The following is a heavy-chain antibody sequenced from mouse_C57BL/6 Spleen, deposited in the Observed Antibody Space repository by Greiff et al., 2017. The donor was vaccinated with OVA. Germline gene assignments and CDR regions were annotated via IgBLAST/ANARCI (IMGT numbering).Heavy chain of an antibody. J-gene: IGHJ1*03. D-gene: IGHD2-4*01. Sequence: EVMLVESGGGLVQPGGSLSLSCAASGFTFTDYYMRWVRQPPGKALEWSGFIRNKANGYTTEYSASVKGRFTISRDNSQSILYLQMNALRAEDSATYYCGSEYDLDGLDVWGTGTTVTVSS. CDR1: GFTFTDYY. CDR2: IRNKANGYTT. CDR3: GSEYDLDGLDV. V-gene: IGHV7-3*01.